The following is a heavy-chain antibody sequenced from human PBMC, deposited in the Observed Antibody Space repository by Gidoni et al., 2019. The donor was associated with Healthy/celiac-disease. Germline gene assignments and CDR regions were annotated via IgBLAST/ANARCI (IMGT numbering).Heavy chain of an antibody. V-gene: IGHV4-59*01. D-gene: IGHD3-16*02. CDR3: ARGVRYDYVWGSYRIHAFDI. CDR2: IYYSGST. Sequence: SYYWSWIRQPPGKGLEWIGYIYYSGSTNYNPSLKSRVTISVDTSKNQFSLKLSSVTAADTAVYYCARGVRYDYVWGSYRIHAFDIWGQGTMVTVSS. J-gene: IGHJ3*02. CDR1: SYY.